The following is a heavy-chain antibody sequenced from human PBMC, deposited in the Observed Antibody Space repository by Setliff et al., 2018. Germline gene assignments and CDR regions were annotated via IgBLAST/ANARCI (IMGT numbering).Heavy chain of an antibody. J-gene: IGHJ6*02. CDR1: GGSISSSSYY. Sequence: PSETLSLTCTVSGGSISSSSYYWGWIRQPPGKGLEWIGIIYYSGSTYYNPSLKSRVTISVDTSKNQFSLKLSSVTAADTAVCYCAGQQQLVIGSTAYYYYGMDVWGQGTTVTVSS. D-gene: IGHD6-13*01. V-gene: IGHV4-39*07. CDR2: IYYSGST. CDR3: AGQQQLVIGSTAYYYYGMDV.